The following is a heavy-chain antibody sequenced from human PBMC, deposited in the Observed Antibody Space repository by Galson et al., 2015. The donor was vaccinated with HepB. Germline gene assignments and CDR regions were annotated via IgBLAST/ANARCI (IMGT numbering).Heavy chain of an antibody. J-gene: IGHJ4*02. V-gene: IGHV1-18*04. D-gene: IGHD6-13*01. CDR2: ISGYNGKT. CDR3: ARDWGSGSWHYFDD. CDR1: GYTFKRYG. Sequence: SVKVSCKASGYTFKRYGISWVRQAPGQGLEWMGWISGYNGKTDYAENLQGRVTVTTDTSTSTAYMELTSLRSDDTAVYYCARDWGSGSWHYFDDWGQGTLVTVSS.